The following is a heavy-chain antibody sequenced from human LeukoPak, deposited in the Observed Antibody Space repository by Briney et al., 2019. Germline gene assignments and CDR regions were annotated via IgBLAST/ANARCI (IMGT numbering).Heavy chain of an antibody. D-gene: IGHD3-22*01. CDR1: GFSFSTYG. CDR3: ARLHDSSGYTYFDY. Sequence: PGGSLRLSCTASGFSFSTYGMHWVRQAPGKGLEWVAVIWYDGSKRYYADSVKGRFTISRDNSKNTLYLQMISLRAEDTAVYYCARLHDSSGYTYFDYWGQGTLVTVSS. CDR2: IWYDGSKR. J-gene: IGHJ4*02. V-gene: IGHV3-33*01.